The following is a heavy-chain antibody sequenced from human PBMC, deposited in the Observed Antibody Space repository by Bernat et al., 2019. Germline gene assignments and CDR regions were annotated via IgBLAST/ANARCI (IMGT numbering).Heavy chain of an antibody. J-gene: IGHJ4*02. D-gene: IGHD1-26*01. V-gene: IGHV3-11*06. Sequence: QVQLVESGGGLVKPGGSLRLSCAASGFTFSDYYMSWIRQAPGKGLEWVSYISSSSSYTNYADSVKGRFTISRDNAKNSLYLQMNSLRDEDTAVYYCARGTRSGFPDGLPSGYWGQGTLVTVSS. CDR2: ISSSSSYT. CDR3: ARGTRSGFPDGLPSGY. CDR1: GFTFSDYY.